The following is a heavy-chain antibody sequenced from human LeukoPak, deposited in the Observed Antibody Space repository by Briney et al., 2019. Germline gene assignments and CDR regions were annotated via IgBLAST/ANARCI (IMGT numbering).Heavy chain of an antibody. Sequence: GGSLRLSCAASGFTFSSYGMHWVRQAPGKGLEWVAVISYDGSNKYYADSVKGRFTISRDNSKNTLYLQMNSLRAEDTAVYYCAKDTSTPYDILTGYYFDYWGQGTLDTVSS. CDR2: ISYDGSNK. D-gene: IGHD3-9*01. J-gene: IGHJ4*02. CDR1: GFTFSSYG. V-gene: IGHV3-30*18. CDR3: AKDTSTPYDILTGYYFDY.